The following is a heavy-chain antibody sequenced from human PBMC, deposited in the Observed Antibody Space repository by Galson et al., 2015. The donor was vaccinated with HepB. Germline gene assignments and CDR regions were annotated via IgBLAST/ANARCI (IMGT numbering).Heavy chain of an antibody. J-gene: IGHJ4*02. D-gene: IGHD3-10*01. CDR1: GFTFSSYA. V-gene: IGHV3-30*04. Sequence: SLRLSCAASGFTFSSYAMHWVRQAPGKGLEWVAVISYDGSNKYYADSVKGRFTISRDNSKNTLYLQMNSLRAEDTAVYYCARGRPMVRSGIDYWGQGTLVTVSS. CDR3: ARGRPMVRSGIDY. CDR2: ISYDGSNK.